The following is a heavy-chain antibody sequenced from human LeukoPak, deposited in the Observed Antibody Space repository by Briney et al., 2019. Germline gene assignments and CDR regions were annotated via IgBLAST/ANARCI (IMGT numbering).Heavy chain of an antibody. V-gene: IGHV3-11*01. J-gene: IGHJ4*02. CDR2: VSSSGSTI. Sequence: PGGSLRLSCAASGFTFSDYYMSWIRQAPGKGLEWVSYVSSSGSTIYYADSVKGRFTISRDNAKNSLYLQMNSLRAEDTAVYYCASGAVLRHAGVRYFDYWGQGTLVTVSS. CDR1: GFTFSDYY. CDR3: ASGAVLRHAGVRYFDY. D-gene: IGHD3-10*01.